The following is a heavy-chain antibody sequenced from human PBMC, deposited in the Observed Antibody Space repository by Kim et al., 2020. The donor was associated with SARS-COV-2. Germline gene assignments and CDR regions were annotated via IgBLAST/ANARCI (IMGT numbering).Heavy chain of an antibody. D-gene: IGHD2-21*02. Sequence: SETLSLTCTVSGGSIRSAGYYWNWIRQHPGKGLEWIGHIYYSGDTLHNPSLKSRLTISVDTSKNQFSLKLNSVTAADTAVYYCARIVTAIARGYYYYGMGVWGQGTTVTVSS. CDR2: IYYSGDT. V-gene: IGHV4-31*03. CDR3: ARIVTAIARGYYYYGMGV. J-gene: IGHJ6*01. CDR1: GGSIRSAGYY.